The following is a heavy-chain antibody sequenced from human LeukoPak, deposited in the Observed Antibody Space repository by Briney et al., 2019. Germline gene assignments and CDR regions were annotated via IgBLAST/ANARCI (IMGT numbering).Heavy chain of an antibody. V-gene: IGHV4-34*01. D-gene: IGHD6-13*01. CDR2: INHSGST. Sequence: SETLSLTCAVYGGSFSGYYWSWIRQPPGKGLEWIGEINHSGSTNYNPSLKSRVTISVDTSKSQFSLKLSSVTAADTAVYYCARGRSKAAFDIWGQGTMVTVSS. CDR3: ARGRSKAAFDI. CDR1: GGSFSGYY. J-gene: IGHJ3*02.